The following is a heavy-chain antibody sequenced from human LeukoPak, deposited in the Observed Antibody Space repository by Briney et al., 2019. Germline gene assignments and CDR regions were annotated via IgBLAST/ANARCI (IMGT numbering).Heavy chain of an antibody. Sequence: SETLSLTCTVSGGSISSSSYYWGWIRQPPGKGLEWIGYIYYSGSTNYNPSLKSRVTISVDTSKNQFSLKLSSVTAADTAVYYCARHSTMVRGVISDPWGQGTLVTVSS. J-gene: IGHJ5*02. V-gene: IGHV4-61*05. D-gene: IGHD3-10*01. CDR3: ARHSTMVRGVISDP. CDR2: IYYSGST. CDR1: GGSISSSSYY.